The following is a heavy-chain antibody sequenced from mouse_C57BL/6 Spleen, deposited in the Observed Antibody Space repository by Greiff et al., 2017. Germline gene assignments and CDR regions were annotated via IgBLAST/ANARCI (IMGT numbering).Heavy chain of an antibody. D-gene: IGHD6-5*01. J-gene: IGHJ4*01. Sequence: EVKLVESEGGLVQPGSSMKLSCTASGFTFSDYYMAWVRQVPEKGLEWVANINYDGSSTYYLDSLKSRFIISRDNAKNILYLQMSSLKSEDTATYYCARGAYDAMDYWGQGTSVTVSS. CDR2: INYDGSST. CDR1: GFTFSDYY. CDR3: ARGAYDAMDY. V-gene: IGHV5-16*01.